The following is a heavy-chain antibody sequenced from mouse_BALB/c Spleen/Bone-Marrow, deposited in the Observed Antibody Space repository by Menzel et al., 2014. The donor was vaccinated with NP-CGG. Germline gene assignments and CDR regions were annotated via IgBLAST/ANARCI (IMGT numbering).Heavy chain of an antibody. V-gene: IGHV1-9*01. J-gene: IGHJ3*01. CDR1: GYTFSSYW. CDR3: ARDYDGYYGFAY. D-gene: IGHD2-3*01. Sequence: QVQLQQSGAELMKPGASVKISCKATGYTFSSYWIEWVKQRPGHGLEWIGEILPGSGSSNYNEKFKGKATFTAETFPNTAYMQLSSLTSEDSAVYYCARDYDGYYGFAYWGQGTLVTVSA. CDR2: ILPGSGSS.